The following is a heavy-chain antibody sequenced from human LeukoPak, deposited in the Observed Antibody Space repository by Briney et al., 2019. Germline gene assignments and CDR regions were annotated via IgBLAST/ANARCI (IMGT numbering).Heavy chain of an antibody. CDR1: GFTFSSYS. V-gene: IGHV3-21*01. J-gene: IGHJ4*02. Sequence: GGSLRLSCAASGFTFSSYSMNWVRQAPGKGLEWVSSISSSSSYIYYADSVKGRFTISRDNAKNSLYLQVNSLRAEDTAVYYCARDARYFDWLLGYWGQGTLVTVSS. CDR2: ISSSSSYI. D-gene: IGHD3-9*01. CDR3: ARDARYFDWLLGY.